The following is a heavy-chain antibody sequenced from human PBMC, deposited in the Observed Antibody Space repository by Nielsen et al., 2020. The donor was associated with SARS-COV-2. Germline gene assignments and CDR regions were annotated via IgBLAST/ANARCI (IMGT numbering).Heavy chain of an antibody. Sequence: ASVKVSCKASGYTFTSYDINWVRQASGQGLEWLGWMNPNSGNTAYAQKFQGRLTMTRSTSRSTAYMELNSLTSEDTAIYYCAKASTPYESKIFDSWGQGTLVTVSS. CDR1: GYTFTSYD. CDR3: AKASTPYESKIFDS. CDR2: MNPNSGNT. D-gene: IGHD2-8*01. J-gene: IGHJ4*02. V-gene: IGHV1-8*01.